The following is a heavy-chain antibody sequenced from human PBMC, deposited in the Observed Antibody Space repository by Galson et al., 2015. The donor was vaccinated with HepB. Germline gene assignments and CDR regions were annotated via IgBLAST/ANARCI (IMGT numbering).Heavy chain of an antibody. CDR2: ISGSGVST. CDR1: GFTFSSYA. CDR3: ARGSDFDFWSGYSDFDY. Sequence: SLRLSCAASGFTFSSYAMSWVRQAPGKGLEWVSSISGSGVSTYYADSVKGRLTISRDNSKNTVYLQMKSLRAEDTGVYYCARGSDFDFWSGYSDFDYWGQGTLVAVSS. J-gene: IGHJ4*02. D-gene: IGHD3-3*01. V-gene: IGHV3-23*01.